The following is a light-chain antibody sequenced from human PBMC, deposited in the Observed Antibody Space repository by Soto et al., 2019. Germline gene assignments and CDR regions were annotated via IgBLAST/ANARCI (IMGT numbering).Light chain of an antibody. CDR2: EVS. CDR1: SRDVGGY. CDR3: RSYTSSNTVV. Sequence: QSALTQPASVSGSPGQSITISCTGTSRDVGGYVSWYQQHPGKAPKIMIYEVSNRPSGVSNRFSGSTSGNTASLTISGLQAEYEADYYCRSYTSSNTVVFGGGTKLTVL. J-gene: IGLJ2*01. V-gene: IGLV2-14*01.